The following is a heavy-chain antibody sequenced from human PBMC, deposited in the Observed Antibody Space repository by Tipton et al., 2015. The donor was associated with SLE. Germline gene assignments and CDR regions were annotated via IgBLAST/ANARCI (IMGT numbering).Heavy chain of an antibody. CDR3: AREDYGGNSKMDV. CDR2: ISGSGGST. J-gene: IGHJ6*04. Sequence: SLRLSCAASGFTFSSYGMHWVRQAPGKGLEWVSAISGSGGSTYYADSVKGRFTISRDNAKNSLYLQMNSLRAEDTAVYYCAREDYGGNSKMDVWGKGTTVTVSS. V-gene: IGHV3-21*01. D-gene: IGHD4-23*01. CDR1: GFTFSSYG.